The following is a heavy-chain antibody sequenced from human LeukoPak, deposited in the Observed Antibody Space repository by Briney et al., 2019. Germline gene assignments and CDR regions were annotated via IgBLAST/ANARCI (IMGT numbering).Heavy chain of an antibody. CDR3: AKEGTAMASSYFDY. J-gene: IGHJ4*02. CDR2: ISHDGTVQ. Sequence: GGSLRLSCAASGFTFSSYGMQWVRQAPGKGLEWVAVISHDGTVQHYADSVKGRLTISRDNSDNTLYLQMNSLRDEDTAMYYCAKEGTAMASSYFDYWGQGTLITVSS. V-gene: IGHV3-30*18. D-gene: IGHD5-18*01. CDR1: GFTFSSYG.